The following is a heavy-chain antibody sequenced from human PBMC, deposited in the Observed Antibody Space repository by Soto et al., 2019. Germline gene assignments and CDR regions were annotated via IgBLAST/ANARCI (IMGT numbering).Heavy chain of an antibody. CDR1: GGSFSGYY. D-gene: IGHD4-17*01. CDR3: ALTTVTTPFDY. V-gene: IGHV4-34*01. Sequence: PSETLSLTCAVYGGSFSGYYWSWIRQPPGKGLEWIGEINHSGSTNYNPSLKSRVTISVDTSKNQFSLKLSSVTAADTAVYYCALTTVTTPFDYWGQGTLVTVLL. J-gene: IGHJ4*02. CDR2: INHSGST.